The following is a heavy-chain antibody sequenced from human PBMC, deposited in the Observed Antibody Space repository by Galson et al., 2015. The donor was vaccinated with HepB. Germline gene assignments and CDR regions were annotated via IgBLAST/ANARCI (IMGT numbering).Heavy chain of an antibody. CDR1: GFTFSSYS. Sequence: SLGLSCAASGFTFSSYSMNWVRQAPGKGLEWVSSISRSSSYIYYADSVKGRFTISRDNAKNSLYLQMNSLRAEDTAVYYCAGQTRAPRYFDLWGRGTLVTVSS. CDR3: AGQTRAPRYFDL. V-gene: IGHV3-21*01. CDR2: ISRSSSYI. J-gene: IGHJ2*01.